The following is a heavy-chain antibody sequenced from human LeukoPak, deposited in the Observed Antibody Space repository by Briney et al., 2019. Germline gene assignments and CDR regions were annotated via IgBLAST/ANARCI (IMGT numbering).Heavy chain of an antibody. CDR1: GGSFSGYY. CDR2: INHSGST. V-gene: IGHV4-34*01. J-gene: IGHJ4*02. Sequence: PSETLSLTCAVYGGSFSGYYWSWIRQPPGKGLEWIGEINHSGSTNYNPSLKSRVTISVDTSKNQFSLKLSSVTAADTAVYYCARAWDIVVVPAANFDYWDQGTLVTVSS. D-gene: IGHD2-2*01. CDR3: ARAWDIVVVPAANFDY.